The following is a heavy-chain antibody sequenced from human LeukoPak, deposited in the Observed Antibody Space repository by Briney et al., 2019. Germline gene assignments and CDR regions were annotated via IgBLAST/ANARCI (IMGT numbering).Heavy chain of an antibody. J-gene: IGHJ5*02. D-gene: IGHD5-12*01. CDR1: AGSISSSSYY. Sequence: SETLSLTCTVSAGSISSSSYYWGWIRQPPGKGLEWIGSIYYSGSTYYNPSLKSRVTISVDTSKNQFSLKLSSVTAADTAVYYCARLSCSGYLPGGWFDPWGQGTLVTVSS. CDR3: ARLSCSGYLPGGWFDP. V-gene: IGHV4-39*01. CDR2: IYYSGST.